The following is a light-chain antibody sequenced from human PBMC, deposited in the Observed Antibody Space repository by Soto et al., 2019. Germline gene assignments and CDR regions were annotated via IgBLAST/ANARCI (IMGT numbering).Light chain of an antibody. CDR3: QHYNSYSEA. CDR1: QTISSW. Sequence: DIQMTQSPSTLSGSVGDRVTISCRASQTISSWLAWYQQKPGKAPKLLIYQASTLKSGVPSRFSGSGSGTEFTLTISMLQPDDFASYYCQHYNSYSEAFGQGTKVEIK. J-gene: IGKJ1*01. CDR2: QAS. V-gene: IGKV1-5*03.